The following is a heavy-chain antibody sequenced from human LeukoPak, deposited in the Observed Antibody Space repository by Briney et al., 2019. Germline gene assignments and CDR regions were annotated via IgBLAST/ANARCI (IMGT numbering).Heavy chain of an antibody. J-gene: IGHJ5*02. CDR2: IYYSGST. CDR1: GGSISSYY. D-gene: IGHD2-21*02. V-gene: IGHV4-59*01. Sequence: SETLSLTCTVSGGSISSYYWSWIRQPPGKGLEWIGCIYYSGSTNYNPSLKSRVTISVDTSKNQFSLKLSSVTAADTAVYYCARVRDVVVTAIPPWFDPWGQGTLVTVSS. CDR3: ARVRDVVVTAIPPWFDP.